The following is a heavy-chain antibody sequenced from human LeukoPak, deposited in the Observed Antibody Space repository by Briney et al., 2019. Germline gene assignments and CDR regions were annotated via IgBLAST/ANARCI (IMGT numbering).Heavy chain of an antibody. CDR3: ARDPNGDYIGAFDM. CDR2: IRGGGGSA. CDR1: GFTFSAYA. J-gene: IGHJ3*02. Sequence: GGSLRLSCTASGFTFSAYAMMWVRQAPGKGPEWVSAIRGGGGSAFYADSVKGRFTISRDNSKYTLFLQMNSLRAEDTAVYYCARDPNGDYIGAFDMWGPGRMVTVSS. D-gene: IGHD4-17*01. V-gene: IGHV3-23*01.